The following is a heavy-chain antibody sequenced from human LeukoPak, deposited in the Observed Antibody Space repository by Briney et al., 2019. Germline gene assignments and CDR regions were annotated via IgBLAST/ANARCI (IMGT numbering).Heavy chain of an antibody. J-gene: IGHJ4*02. CDR1: GGSISSGGYS. V-gene: IGHV4-30-2*06. CDR3: ARHGGVSSGALV. D-gene: IGHD3-22*01. Sequence: SETLSLTCAVSGGSISSGGYSWHWIRQSPGKGLEWIGYIFHNGSIYHNPSLESRVTISVDRSKNQFSLKMNSVTAADSAVFYCARHGGVSSGALVWGRGTLVTVSS. CDR2: IFHNGSI.